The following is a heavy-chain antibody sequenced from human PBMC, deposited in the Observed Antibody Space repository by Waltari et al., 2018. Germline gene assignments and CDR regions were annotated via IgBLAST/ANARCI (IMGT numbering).Heavy chain of an antibody. V-gene: IGHV1-2*06. Sequence: QVQLVQSGAEVKKPGASVKVSCKASGYTFTGYYMHWVRQAPGQGLEWMGRINPNSGGTNYAQKFQGRVTMTRDTSISTAYMELSRLRSDDTAVYYCARETGGRYGSGIRNDYWGQGTLVTVSS. D-gene: IGHD3-10*01. CDR3: ARETGGRYGSGIRNDY. CDR1: GYTFTGYY. J-gene: IGHJ4*02. CDR2: INPNSGGT.